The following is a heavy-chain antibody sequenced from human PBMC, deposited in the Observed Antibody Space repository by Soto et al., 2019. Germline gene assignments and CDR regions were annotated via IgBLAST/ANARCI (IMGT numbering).Heavy chain of an antibody. Sequence: QVQLVQSGAEVKRPGASVKVSCKAPGDTFTSYYLNWVRQAPGQGLEWMGVINPHGGSTNYAQKFQGRITMPRDTARSTVYMELSSLMSDDTAIYYCARSSGGNFGIIIEGSNWFYPWGHGTLVTVSS. CDR3: ARSSGGNFGIIIEGSNWFYP. V-gene: IGHV1-46*01. CDR1: GDTFTSYY. D-gene: IGHD3-3*01. CDR2: INPHGGST. J-gene: IGHJ5*02.